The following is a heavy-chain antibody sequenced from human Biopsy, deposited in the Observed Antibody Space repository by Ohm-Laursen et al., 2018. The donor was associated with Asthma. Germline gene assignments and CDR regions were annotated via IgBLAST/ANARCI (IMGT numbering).Heavy chain of an antibody. V-gene: IGHV4-31*03. Sequence: PSETLSLTCTVSYGSITSGGYYWTWIRQHPGKGLEWIGFIYYSGSTYYNPSLKSRVSISIDTSKNQFSLELSSVTAADTAVYYCARAQDYYDSRGYYRSFDYWGQGTLVTVSS. CDR1: YGSITSGGYY. J-gene: IGHJ4*02. D-gene: IGHD3-22*01. CDR2: IYYSGST. CDR3: ARAQDYYDSRGYYRSFDY.